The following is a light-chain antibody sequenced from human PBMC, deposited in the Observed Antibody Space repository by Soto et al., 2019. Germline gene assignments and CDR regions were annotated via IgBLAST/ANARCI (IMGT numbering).Light chain of an antibody. Sequence: DIVMTQSPLSLPVTPGEPASISCRSSQSLLYSNGYNYLDWYLQKPGQSPQLLIYLGINRASGVPDRFSGSGSGTYFTLKISRVEAEDVGVYYCMQALQSRTFGQGTKVEIK. V-gene: IGKV2-28*01. CDR1: QSLLYSNGYNY. J-gene: IGKJ1*01. CDR3: MQALQSRT. CDR2: LGI.